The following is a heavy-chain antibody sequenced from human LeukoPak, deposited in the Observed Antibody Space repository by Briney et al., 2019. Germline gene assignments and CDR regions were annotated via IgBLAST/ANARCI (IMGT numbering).Heavy chain of an antibody. CDR2: IKPKTDGGTT. CDR1: GFTVSNAW. Sequence: GGSLRLSCAASGFTVSNAWMSWVRQAPGKGLEWVGRIKPKTDGGTTDYAAPVKGRFTISRDDSENTLYLQMNSLKTEDTAVYYCTRLSLGGWYPSYWGQGTLVTVSS. J-gene: IGHJ4*02. D-gene: IGHD6-19*01. V-gene: IGHV3-15*01. CDR3: TRLSLGGWYPSY.